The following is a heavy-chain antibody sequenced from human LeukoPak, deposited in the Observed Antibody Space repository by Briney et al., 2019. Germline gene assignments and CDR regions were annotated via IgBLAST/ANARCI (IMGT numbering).Heavy chain of an antibody. D-gene: IGHD4-23*01. CDR2: IYSGGGT. J-gene: IGHJ4*02. Sequence: GGSLRLSCAASGFTVSSNYMTWVRQAPGKGLEWVSVIYSGGGTYYADSVKGRFTISRDSSKNTVYLQMNSLRAEDTAVYYCAKDQSYGGNSGVGYWGQGTLVTVSS. CDR1: GFTVSSNY. CDR3: AKDQSYGGNSGVGY. V-gene: IGHV3-66*02.